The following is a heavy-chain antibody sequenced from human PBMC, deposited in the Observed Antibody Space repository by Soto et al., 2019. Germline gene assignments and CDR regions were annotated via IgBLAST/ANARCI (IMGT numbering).Heavy chain of an antibody. D-gene: IGHD5-18*01. V-gene: IGHV4-39*07. Sequence: SGTLSNTCAVADSVIRGGRYFWEWIRQPPEKGLEWIARISYSGSTYYNPTLKSRLTISVDTSKNQFSLKLSSVTAADTAVYFCARGYGRNFDYWGQGTLVTVSS. CDR2: ISYSGST. CDR1: DSVIRGGRYF. CDR3: ARGYGRNFDY. J-gene: IGHJ4*02.